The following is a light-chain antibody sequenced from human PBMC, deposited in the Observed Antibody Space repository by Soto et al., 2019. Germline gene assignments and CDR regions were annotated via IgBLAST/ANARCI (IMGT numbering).Light chain of an antibody. V-gene: IGKV1-5*03. Sequence: DIQMTQSPSTLSASVGDRVTITCRASQSISSWLAWYQQKPGKAPKLLIYKASSLQSGVPSRFSGSGSGTEFTLTISSLQPDDFATYYCQQYNGYSRTFGQLTKVDIK. CDR3: QQYNGYSRT. CDR1: QSISSW. CDR2: KAS. J-gene: IGKJ1*01.